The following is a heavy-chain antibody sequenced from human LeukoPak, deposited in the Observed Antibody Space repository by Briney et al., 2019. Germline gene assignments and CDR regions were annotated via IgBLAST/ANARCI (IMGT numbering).Heavy chain of an antibody. D-gene: IGHD6-19*01. CDR3: ANLPSAPLYSSGWYVDY. J-gene: IGHJ4*02. CDR2: ITGSGRGT. V-gene: IGHV3-23*01. CDR1: GLTFSNYA. Sequence: GGSLTLSCTAPGLTFSNYATTWVRQAPGKGLEWVSSITGSGRGTYYADSVKGRFSVSRDNSQNTVFLHMNSLRADDTALYYCANLPSAPLYSSGWYVDYWGQGTLVTVSS.